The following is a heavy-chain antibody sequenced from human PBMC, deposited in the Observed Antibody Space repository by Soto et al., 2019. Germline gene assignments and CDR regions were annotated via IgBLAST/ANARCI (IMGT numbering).Heavy chain of an antibody. CDR1: GGSFSGYY. D-gene: IGHD3-9*01. J-gene: IGHJ3*02. CDR2: INHSGST. CDR3: ARGQGDDSLTGLEAFDI. Sequence: SETLSLTCAVYGGSFSGYYWSWIRQPPGKGLEWIGEINHSGSTNYNPSLKSRVTISVDTSKNQFSLKRSSVTAADPAVYYCARGQGDDSLTGLEAFDIWGQGTMVTVSS. V-gene: IGHV4-34*01.